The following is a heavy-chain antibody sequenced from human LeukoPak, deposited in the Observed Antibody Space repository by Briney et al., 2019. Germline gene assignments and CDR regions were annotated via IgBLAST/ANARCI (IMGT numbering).Heavy chain of an antibody. Sequence: ASVKVSCKASGYTFTGYYMHWVRQAPGQGLEWMGWINPNSGGTNYAQKFQGWVTMTRDTSISTAYMDLSRLRSEDTAVYYCARDAYSSSWYWLIDYWGQGTLVTVSS. CDR2: INPNSGGT. CDR1: GYTFTGYY. CDR3: ARDAYSSSWYWLIDY. V-gene: IGHV1-2*04. D-gene: IGHD6-13*01. J-gene: IGHJ4*02.